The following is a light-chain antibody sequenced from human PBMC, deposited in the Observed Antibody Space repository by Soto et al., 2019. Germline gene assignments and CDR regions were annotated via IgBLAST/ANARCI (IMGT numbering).Light chain of an antibody. J-gene: IGLJ3*02. CDR2: KNN. V-gene: IGLV1-47*01. Sequence: QSALTQPPSASVTPGQRVTISCSGSFSKIGSNYVYWYQQFPGTAPKLLIYKNNQRPSGVPDRFSGSKSDTSASLAISGLRSDDEAQYYCAAWDDSLRGWVFGGGTKVTV. CDR3: AAWDDSLRGWV. CDR1: FSKIGSNY.